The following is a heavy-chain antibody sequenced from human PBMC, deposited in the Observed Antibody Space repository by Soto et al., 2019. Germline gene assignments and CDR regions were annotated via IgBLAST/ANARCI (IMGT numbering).Heavy chain of an antibody. CDR3: ARHPTFSGWEYYFDY. CDR1: GDSVSSSNYY. J-gene: IGHJ4*02. D-gene: IGHD6-19*01. Sequence: QLQLQESGPGLVKPSETLSLTCTVSGDSVSSSNYYWGWIRQPPGKGLEWIGSVYYSGSTYYNPPLKSRVTMSVDTSKNQFSLKLSSVTAADSAVYYCARHPTFSGWEYYFDYWGQGTPVTVSS. V-gene: IGHV4-39*01. CDR2: VYYSGST.